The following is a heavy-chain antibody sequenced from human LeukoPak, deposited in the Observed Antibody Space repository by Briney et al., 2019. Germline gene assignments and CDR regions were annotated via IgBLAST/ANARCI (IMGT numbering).Heavy chain of an antibody. D-gene: IGHD2-2*01. CDR1: GYTFIGYF. CDR3: ARDHEDCSSASCYD. V-gene: IGHV1-2*06. J-gene: IGHJ4*02. Sequence: ASVMVSCKASGYTFIGYFMNWVRQAPGQGLEWMGRINPNSGGTNYAQKFQGRVTMTRDTSISTAYMELSRLRSDDTAVYYCARDHEDCSSASCYDWGQGTLVTVSS. CDR2: INPNSGGT.